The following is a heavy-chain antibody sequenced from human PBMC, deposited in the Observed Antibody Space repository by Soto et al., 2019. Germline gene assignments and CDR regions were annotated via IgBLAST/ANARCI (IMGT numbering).Heavy chain of an antibody. D-gene: IGHD6-13*01. Sequence: SVKVSCKASGGTFSSYAISWVRQAPGQGXEWMGGIIPIFGTANYAQKFQGRVTITADESTSTAYMELSSLRSEDTAVYYCARVSPVSVYSSSWFYSFDYWGQGTLVTVSS. CDR1: GGTFSSYA. V-gene: IGHV1-69*13. CDR2: IIPIFGTA. CDR3: ARVSPVSVYSSSWFYSFDY. J-gene: IGHJ4*02.